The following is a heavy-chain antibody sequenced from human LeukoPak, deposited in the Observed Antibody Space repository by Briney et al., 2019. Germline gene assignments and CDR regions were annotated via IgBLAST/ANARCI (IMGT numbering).Heavy chain of an antibody. V-gene: IGHV4-59*01. CDR2: IYYSGST. CDR3: ARGTDLNFDY. D-gene: IGHD4-17*01. J-gene: IGHJ4*02. Sequence: SETLSLTCTVSGGSISSYYWSWIRQPPGKGLEWIGYIYYSGSTNYNPSLKSRVTISVDTSKNQFSLKLSSVTAAGTAVYYCARGTDLNFDYWGQGTLVTVSS. CDR1: GGSISSYY.